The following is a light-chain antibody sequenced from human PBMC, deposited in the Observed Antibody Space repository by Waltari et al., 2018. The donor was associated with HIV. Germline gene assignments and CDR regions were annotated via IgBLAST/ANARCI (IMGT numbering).Light chain of an antibody. CDR3: QQRSDWPPT. Sequence: DIVLTPSPATLSLSPGERATLSCRASQSVGTYLAWSQQKPGQAPRLLIYEASNRATVIPARFSGSGSGTDFTLTISSLEPEDFAVYYCQQRSDWPPTFGQGTKVEIK. V-gene: IGKV3-11*01. CDR1: QSVGTY. CDR2: EAS. J-gene: IGKJ1*01.